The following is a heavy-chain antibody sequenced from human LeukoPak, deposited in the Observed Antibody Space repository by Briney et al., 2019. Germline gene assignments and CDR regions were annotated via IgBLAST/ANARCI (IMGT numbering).Heavy chain of an antibody. CDR1: GYSISSGYY. Sequence: SETLSLTCTVSGYSISSGYYWGWIRQPPGKGLEWIGSIYYSGSTYYNPSLKSRVTISVDTSKNQFSLKLSSVTAADTAVYYCARVTRELLQSDYWGQGTLVTVSS. D-gene: IGHD1-26*01. CDR2: IYYSGST. J-gene: IGHJ4*02. CDR3: ARVTRELLQSDY. V-gene: IGHV4-38-2*02.